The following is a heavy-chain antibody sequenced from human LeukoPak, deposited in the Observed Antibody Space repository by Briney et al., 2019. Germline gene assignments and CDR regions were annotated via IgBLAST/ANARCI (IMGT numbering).Heavy chain of an antibody. CDR3: ARDRTRDASEMATT. CDR1: GFTVSSNY. CDR2: IYSGGST. D-gene: IGHD5-24*01. J-gene: IGHJ4*02. Sequence: GGSLRLSCAASGFTVSSNYMSWVRQAPGKGLEWVSVIYSGGSTYYADSVKGRFTISRDNSKNTLYLQMNSLRAEDTAVYFCARDRTRDASEMATTWGQGTLVTVSS. V-gene: IGHV3-66*01.